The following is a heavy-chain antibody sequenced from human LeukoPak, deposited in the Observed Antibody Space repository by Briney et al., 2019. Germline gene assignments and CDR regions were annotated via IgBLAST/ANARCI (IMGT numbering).Heavy chain of an antibody. V-gene: IGHV1-18*01. CDR2: ISAYNGNT. CDR1: GYTFTSYG. D-gene: IGHD6-13*01. CDR3: ARDLGYSSSWEVVSYGMDV. J-gene: IGHJ6*02. Sequence: ASVKVSCKASGYTFTSYGISWVRQAPGQGLEWMGRISAYNGNTNYAQKLQGRVTMTTDTSTSTAYMELRSLRSDDTAVYYCARDLGYSSSWEVVSYGMDVWGQGTTVTVSS.